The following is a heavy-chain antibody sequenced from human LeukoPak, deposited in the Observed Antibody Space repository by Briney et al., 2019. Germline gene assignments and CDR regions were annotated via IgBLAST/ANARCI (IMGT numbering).Heavy chain of an antibody. D-gene: IGHD5-18*01. Sequence: SETLSLTCAVYGGSFSGYYWSWIRQPPGKGLEWIGEINHSGSTNYNPSLKSRVTISVDTSKIQFSLKLSSVTAADTAVYYCASSGGYSYGFYWGQGTLVTVSS. CDR3: ASSGGYSYGFY. CDR2: INHSGST. CDR1: GGSFSGYY. J-gene: IGHJ4*02. V-gene: IGHV4-34*01.